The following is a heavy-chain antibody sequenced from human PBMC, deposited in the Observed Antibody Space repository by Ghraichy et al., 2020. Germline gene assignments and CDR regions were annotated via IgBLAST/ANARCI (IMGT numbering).Heavy chain of an antibody. V-gene: IGHV3-74*01. J-gene: IGHJ4*02. D-gene: IGHD1-14*01. CDR3: VRSYKDGLRHFDY. CDR1: GFSFTDYW. Sequence: LSPTCAASGFSFTDYWMHWVRQTPGRGLEWVSHLNTDGTTVNYADSVKGRFTISRDNAKNTVYLQMISLTVEDTAFYYCVRSYKDGLRHFDYWGQGTLVTVSS. CDR2: LNTDGTTV.